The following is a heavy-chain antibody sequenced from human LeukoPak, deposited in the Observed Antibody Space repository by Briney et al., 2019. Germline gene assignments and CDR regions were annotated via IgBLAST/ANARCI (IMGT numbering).Heavy chain of an antibody. V-gene: IGHV4-59*01. CDR2: IYYSGGT. D-gene: IGHD2-2*01. J-gene: IGHJ6*02. CDR3: ARDWVVVVPAAPYYYYYGMDV. Sequence: PSETLSLTCTVSGGSISSYYWSWIRQPPGKGLEWIGYIYYSGGTNYNPSLKSRVTISVDTSKNQFSLKLSSVTAADTAVYYCARDWVVVVPAAPYYYYYGMDVWGQGTTVTVSS. CDR1: GGSISSYY.